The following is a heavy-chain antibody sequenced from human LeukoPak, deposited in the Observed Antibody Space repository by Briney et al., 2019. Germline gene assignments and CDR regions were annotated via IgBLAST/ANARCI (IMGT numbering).Heavy chain of an antibody. CDR3: ARTSHSGYMVRGVLYYGMDV. J-gene: IGHJ6*02. V-gene: IGHV4-39*01. CDR2: VHYTGST. D-gene: IGHD3-10*01. CDR1: GGSISGDGYH. Sequence: PSETLSLTCSVSGGSISGDGYHWGWIRRPPGKGLEWLGNVHYTGSTCYKTSLKSRLTVDMDTSRNQFSLRLSSVTAADTAVYYCARTSHSGYMVRGVLYYGMDVWGQGTTVTVSS.